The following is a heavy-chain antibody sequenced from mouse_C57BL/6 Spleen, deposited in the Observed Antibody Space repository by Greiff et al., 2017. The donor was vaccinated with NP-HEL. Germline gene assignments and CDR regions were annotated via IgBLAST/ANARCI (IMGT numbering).Heavy chain of an antibody. CDR1: GYAFSSSW. Sequence: VKLVESGPELVKPGASVKISCKASGYAFSSSWMNWVKQRPGKGLEWIGRIYPGDGDTNYNGKFKGKATLTADKSSSTAYMQLSSLTSEDSAVYFCARDHYYGSSSFAYWGQGTLVTVSA. D-gene: IGHD1-1*01. CDR2: IYPGDGDT. J-gene: IGHJ3*01. V-gene: IGHV1-82*01. CDR3: ARDHYYGSSSFAY.